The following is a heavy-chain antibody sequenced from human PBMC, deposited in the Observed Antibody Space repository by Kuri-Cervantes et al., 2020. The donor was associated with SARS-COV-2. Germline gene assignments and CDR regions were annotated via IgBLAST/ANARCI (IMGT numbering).Heavy chain of an antibody. Sequence: SVKVSCKASGGTFSSYAISWVRQAPGQGLEWMGRIIPILGTANYAQKFQGRVTITADKSTSTAYMGLSSLRSEDTAVYYCARAVTDDSSGYKYYFDYWGQGTLVTVSS. CDR3: ARAVTDDSSGYKYYFDY. J-gene: IGHJ4*02. D-gene: IGHD3-22*01. CDR1: GGTFSSYA. V-gene: IGHV1-69*04. CDR2: IIPILGTA.